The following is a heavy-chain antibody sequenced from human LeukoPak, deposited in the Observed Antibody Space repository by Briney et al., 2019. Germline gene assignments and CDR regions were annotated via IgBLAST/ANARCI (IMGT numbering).Heavy chain of an antibody. CDR3: TQFGGVIVDDY. D-gene: IGHD3-16*02. CDR2: IRSKANSYAT. Sequence: PGGSLRLSCAASGFTFSGSAMHWVRQASGKGLEWVGRIRSKANSYATAYAASVKGRFTISRDDSKNTAYLQMNSLKTEDTAVYYCTQFGGVIVDDYWDQGTLVTVSS. CDR1: GFTFSGSA. V-gene: IGHV3-73*01. J-gene: IGHJ4*02.